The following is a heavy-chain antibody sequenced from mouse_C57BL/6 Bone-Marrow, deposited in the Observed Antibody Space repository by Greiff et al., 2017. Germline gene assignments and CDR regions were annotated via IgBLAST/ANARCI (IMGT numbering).Heavy chain of an antibody. D-gene: IGHD2-4*01. CDR2: IWSDGST. J-gene: IGHJ2*01. V-gene: IGHV2-6-1*01. CDR1: GFSLTSYG. Sequence: VHLVESGPGLVAPSQSLSITCTVSGFSLTSYGVHWVRQPPGKGLEWLVVIWSDGSTTYNSALKSRLSISKDNSNSQVFLKMNSLQTNDTAVYYCARHGDYAFDYWGQGTTLTVSS. CDR3: ARHGDYAFDY.